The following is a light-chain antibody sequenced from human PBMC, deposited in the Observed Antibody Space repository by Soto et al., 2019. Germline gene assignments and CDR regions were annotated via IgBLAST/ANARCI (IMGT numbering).Light chain of an antibody. V-gene: IGKV2-28*01. Sequence: DIVMTQSPLSLPVTPGEPASISCRSSQSILHSNGYNYLDWYLQKPGQSPQLLIYLGSYRASGVPDRFSGRGSGTDFTLKISRVEAEDVGVYYCMQALQTRTFGQGTKVDIK. CDR3: MQALQTRT. J-gene: IGKJ1*01. CDR1: QSILHSNGYNY. CDR2: LGS.